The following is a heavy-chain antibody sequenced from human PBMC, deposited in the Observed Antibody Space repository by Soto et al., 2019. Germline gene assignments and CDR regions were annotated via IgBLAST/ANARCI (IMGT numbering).Heavy chain of an antibody. D-gene: IGHD2-15*01. J-gene: IGHJ4*02. CDR1: GYSFTNYW. CDR3: VRQYMVAARNSPYYLDL. CDR2: IDPRDSYT. V-gene: IGHV5-10-1*01. Sequence: GESLKISCKGSGYSFTNYWINWVRQMPDKGLEWMGRIDPRDSYTNYSPSFQGHVTISIDKSINTAYLQWSSLKASDTAIYYCVRQYMVAARNSPYYLDLWGQGILVTV.